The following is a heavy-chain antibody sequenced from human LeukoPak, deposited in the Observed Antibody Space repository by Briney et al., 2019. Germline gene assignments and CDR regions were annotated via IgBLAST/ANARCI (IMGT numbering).Heavy chain of an antibody. D-gene: IGHD3-10*01. CDR3: AREAYYGSGSYWDY. CDR1: GFTFGSYG. Sequence: SGRSLRLSCAASGFTFGSYGMHWVRQAPGKGLEWVAVIWYDGSNKYYADSVKGRFTISRDNSKNTLYLQMNSLRAEDTAVYYCAREAYYGSGSYWDYWGQGTLVTVSS. J-gene: IGHJ4*02. CDR2: IWYDGSNK. V-gene: IGHV3-33*01.